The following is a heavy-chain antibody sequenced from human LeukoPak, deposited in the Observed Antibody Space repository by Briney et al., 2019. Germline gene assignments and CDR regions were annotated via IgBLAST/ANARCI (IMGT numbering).Heavy chain of an antibody. Sequence: SETLSLTCTVSGGCISSSSYYWGWIRQPPGKGLEWIGSIYYSGSTYYNPSLKSRVTISVDTSKNQFSLKLSSVTAADTAVYYCAREGGEGTTDYWGQGTLVTVSS. V-gene: IGHV4-39*02. J-gene: IGHJ4*02. D-gene: IGHD7-27*01. CDR3: AREGGEGTTDY. CDR1: GGCISSSSYY. CDR2: IYYSGST.